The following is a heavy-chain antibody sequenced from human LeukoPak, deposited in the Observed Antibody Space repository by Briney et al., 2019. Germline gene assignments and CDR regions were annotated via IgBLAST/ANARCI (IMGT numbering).Heavy chain of an antibody. V-gene: IGHV4-59*12. CDR3: ARTGPDYYDSSGTPLDVFDI. CDR2: IYYSGST. CDR1: GGSISSYY. J-gene: IGHJ3*02. Sequence: SETLSLTCTVSGGSISSYYWSWIRQPPGKGLEWIGYIYYSGSTNCNPSLKSRVTISVDTSKNQFSLQLNSVTLEDTAMYYCARTGPDYYDSSGTPLDVFDIWGQGTMVTVSS. D-gene: IGHD3-22*01.